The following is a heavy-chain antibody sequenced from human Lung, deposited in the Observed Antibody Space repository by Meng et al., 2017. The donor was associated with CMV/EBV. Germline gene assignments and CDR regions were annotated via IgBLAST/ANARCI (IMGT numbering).Heavy chain of an antibody. J-gene: IGHJ4*02. CDR2: ISNDGRNK. Sequence: SCEASGFTFTTFSMHWVRQAPGKGLEWVAVISNDGRNKYYADSVKGRFTISRDNFRRTLYLQLNSLRTEDRAVYYCATYSRAPATRGYYFNYWGQGTLVTVSS. CDR3: ATYSRAPATRGYYFNY. CDR1: GFTFTTFS. D-gene: IGHD2-2*01. V-gene: IGHV3-30*04.